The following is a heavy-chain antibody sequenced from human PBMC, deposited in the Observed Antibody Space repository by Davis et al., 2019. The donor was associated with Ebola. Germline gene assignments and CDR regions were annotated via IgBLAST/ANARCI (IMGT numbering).Heavy chain of an antibody. D-gene: IGHD1-20*01. CDR3: ARDNWNQRRAFDI. J-gene: IGHJ3*02. V-gene: IGHV1-69*05. CDR1: GGTFSSYA. Sequence: SVKVSCKASGGTFSSYAISWVRQAPGQGLEWMGGIIPIFGTANYAQKFQGRVTMTTDTSTSTAYMELRSLRSDDTAVYYCARDNWNQRRAFDIWGQGTMVTVSS. CDR2: IIPIFGTA.